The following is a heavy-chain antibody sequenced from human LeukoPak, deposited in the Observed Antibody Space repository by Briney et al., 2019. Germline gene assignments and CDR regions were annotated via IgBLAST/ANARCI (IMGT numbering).Heavy chain of an antibody. Sequence: SETLSLTCTVSRGSISSYYWSWIRQPPGKGLEWIGYIYYSGSTKYNPSLKSRVTISVDTSKNQFSLKLSSVTAADPAVYYCARVFSYSGYDDYYYYYGMDVWGQGTTVTVSS. CDR3: ARVFSYSGYDDYYYYYGMDV. V-gene: IGHV4-59*01. CDR1: RGSISSYY. J-gene: IGHJ6*02. D-gene: IGHD5-12*01. CDR2: IYYSGST.